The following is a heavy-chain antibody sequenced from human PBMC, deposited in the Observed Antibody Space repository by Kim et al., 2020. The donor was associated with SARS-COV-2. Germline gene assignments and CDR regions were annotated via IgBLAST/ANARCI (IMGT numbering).Heavy chain of an antibody. CDR2: RSSSRTT. Sequence: RSSSRTTYYAESVKGRFTISRDDAKNTLYLQINSLRDEDTAVYYCATVRTYWGQGALVTVSS. V-gene: IGHV3-48*02. CDR3: ATVRTY. J-gene: IGHJ4*02.